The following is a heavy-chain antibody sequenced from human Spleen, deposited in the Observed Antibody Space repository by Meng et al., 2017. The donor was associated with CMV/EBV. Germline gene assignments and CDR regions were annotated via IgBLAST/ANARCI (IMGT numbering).Heavy chain of an antibody. D-gene: IGHD3-10*01. Sequence: SGYTITSDGSAWVSQAPGHWLVGRAGINAYNGNTNYAPYVKGRVTLTKDTSTNTASLKVKSMGSDDTAIYYCAGRDAGSYYFDYWGQGTLVTVSS. V-gene: IGHV1-18*04. J-gene: IGHJ4*02. CDR1: GYTITSDG. CDR3: AGRDAGSYYFDY. CDR2: INAYNGNT.